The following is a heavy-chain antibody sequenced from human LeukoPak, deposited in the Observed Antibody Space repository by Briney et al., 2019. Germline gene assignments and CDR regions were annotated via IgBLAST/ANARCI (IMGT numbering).Heavy chain of an antibody. CDR1: GGSFSGYY. V-gene: IGHV4-34*01. CDR3: ASTLRGNYDILTGYYNVVDY. CDR2: INHSGST. J-gene: IGHJ4*02. D-gene: IGHD3-9*01. Sequence: PSETLSLTCAVYGGSFSGYYWSWIRQPPGKGLEWIGEINHSGSTNYNPSLKSRVTISVDTSKNQFSLKLSSLTAADTAVYYCASTLRGNYDILTGYYNVVDYWGQGTLVTVSS.